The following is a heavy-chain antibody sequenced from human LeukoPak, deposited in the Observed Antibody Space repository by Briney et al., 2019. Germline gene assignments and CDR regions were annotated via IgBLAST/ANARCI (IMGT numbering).Heavy chain of an antibody. CDR2: IIPIFGTA. V-gene: IGHV1-69*06. D-gene: IGHD3-10*01. CDR3: ARKMVGGAFDI. Sequence: SVTVSFKASGGTFTIYAISWVRQAPGQGLEWMGGIIPIFGTANYAQKFQGRVTITADKSTSTAYMELSSLRSEDTAVYYCARKMVGGAFDIWGQGTMVTVSS. CDR1: GGTFTIYA. J-gene: IGHJ3*02.